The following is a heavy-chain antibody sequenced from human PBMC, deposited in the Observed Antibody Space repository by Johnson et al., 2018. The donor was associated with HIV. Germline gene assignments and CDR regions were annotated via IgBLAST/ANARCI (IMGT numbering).Heavy chain of an antibody. J-gene: IGHJ3*01. V-gene: IGHV3-43D*03. CDR3: AMPYYFDSGVYQ. CDR2: ISWDGGST. CDR1: GFTFSHYW. Sequence: VQLVESGGGLVQPGGSLRLSCVVSGFTFSHYWMEWVRQAPGEGLVWVSLISWDGGSTYYADSVKGRFTISRDNSKNSLYLQIGSLRVEDMGIYYCAMPYYFDSGVYQWGQGTMVTVSS. D-gene: IGHD3-22*01.